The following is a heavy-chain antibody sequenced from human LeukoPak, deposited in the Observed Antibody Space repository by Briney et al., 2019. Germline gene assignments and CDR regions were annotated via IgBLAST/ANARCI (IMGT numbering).Heavy chain of an antibody. CDR2: INPDGSEK. CDR1: GFRFNTYW. V-gene: IGHV3-7*01. CDR3: ARDLAAWDV. Sequence: GGSLRLSCAASGFRFNTYWMSWVRQAPGKGLEWVANINPDGSEKYSVDSVTGRFTISRDNAENTMFLQMNSLRAEDSAIYYCARDLAAWDVWGKGTTVTVSS. J-gene: IGHJ6*04.